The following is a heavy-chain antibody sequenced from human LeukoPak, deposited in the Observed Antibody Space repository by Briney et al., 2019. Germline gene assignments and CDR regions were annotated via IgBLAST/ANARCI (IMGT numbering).Heavy chain of an antibody. J-gene: IGHJ5*02. CDR2: INPNSGGT. CDR1: GYTFTGYY. CDR3: ARTLFITLYIAAAANWFDP. Sequence: ASVKVSCKASGYTFTGYYMHWVRQAPGQGLEWMGWINPNSGGTNYAQKFQGRVTMTRDTSISTAYMELSRLRSDDTAVYYCARTLFITLYIAAAANWFDPWGQGTLVTVSS. D-gene: IGHD6-13*01. V-gene: IGHV1-2*02.